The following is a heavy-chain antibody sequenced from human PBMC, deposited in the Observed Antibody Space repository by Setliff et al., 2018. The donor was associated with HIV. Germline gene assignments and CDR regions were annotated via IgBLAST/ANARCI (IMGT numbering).Heavy chain of an antibody. CDR3: AKGSGFYDY. J-gene: IGHJ4*02. Sequence: GGYLRLSCAASGFTFSNYAMTWVRQTPGEGLEWVSLIYTGGTTYYADSVKGRFTISRDSSENTLYLQMDSLRVEDTAVYYCAKGSGFYDYWGQGTLVTVSS. CDR2: IYTGGTT. V-gene: IGHV3-23*03. D-gene: IGHD3-22*01. CDR1: GFTFSNYA.